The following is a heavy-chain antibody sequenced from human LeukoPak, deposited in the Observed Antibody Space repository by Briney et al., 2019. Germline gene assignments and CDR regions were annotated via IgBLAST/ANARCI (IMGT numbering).Heavy chain of an antibody. CDR2: INPISDGT. Sequence: SLSVSSTASGYTFTVYYMHCVRQAPQEGLGWVGWINPISDGTNYAQKFQGRVTMTRDTSISTAYMELSRLRSDDTAVYYCARDSAVPAAIPEYFQHWGQGTLVTVSS. V-gene: IGHV1-2*02. D-gene: IGHD2-2*01. CDR3: ARDSAVPAAIPEYFQH. CDR1: GYTFTVYY. J-gene: IGHJ1*01.